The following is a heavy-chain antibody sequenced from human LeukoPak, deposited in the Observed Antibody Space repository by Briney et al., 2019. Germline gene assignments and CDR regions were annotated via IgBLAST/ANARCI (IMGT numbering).Heavy chain of an antibody. V-gene: IGHV3-23*01. CDR3: VKDPNWYDGY. J-gene: IGHJ4*02. Sequence: GGSLRLSCAASRFSFSAFAMSWVRQAPGKGLEWVSTIDGSGETTYYADSVKGRFTISRDNSKSTLYLQMNSLRAEDTATYYCVKDPNWYDGYWGQGTLVTVSS. CDR2: IDGSGETT. CDR1: RFSFSAFA. D-gene: IGHD1-1*01.